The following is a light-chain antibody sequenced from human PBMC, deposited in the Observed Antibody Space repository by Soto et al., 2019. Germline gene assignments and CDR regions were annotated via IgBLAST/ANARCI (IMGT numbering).Light chain of an antibody. J-gene: IGKJ5*01. Sequence: DVQVTQSPPSLSAYVGDRVTITCRASQNIKTYLNWYQQEPGKAPKLLIYGASSVQSGVPLRFSGSGSGTDFTLTISSLQPEDFATYYCEQTYSTPVTFGQGTRLEIK. CDR2: GAS. CDR3: EQTYSTPVT. V-gene: IGKV1-39*01. CDR1: QNIKTY.